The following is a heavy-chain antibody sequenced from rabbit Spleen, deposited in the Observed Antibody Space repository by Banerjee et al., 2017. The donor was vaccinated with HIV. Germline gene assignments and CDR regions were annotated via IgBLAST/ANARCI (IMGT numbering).Heavy chain of an antibody. J-gene: IGHJ3*01. CDR3: ARGVLVVVAPTRLDL. CDR1: GIDLMSIAM. V-gene: IGHV1S45*01. CDR2: IDGGSGGFT. Sequence: QEQLVEYGGDLVQPGASLTLSCKASGIDLMSIAMSWVRQAPGKGLEWIGYIDGGSGGFTYYASWAKGRFSCSKTSSTTVTLQMTSLTAADTATYFCARGVLVVVAPTRLDLWGPGTLVTVS. D-gene: IGHD8-1*01.